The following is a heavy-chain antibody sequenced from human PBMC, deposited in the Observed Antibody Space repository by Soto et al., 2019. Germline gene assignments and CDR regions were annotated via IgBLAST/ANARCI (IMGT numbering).Heavy chain of an antibody. CDR2: IWYDGSNK. D-gene: IGHD5-12*01. CDR1: GFTFSSYG. CDR3: ARGQEGGPLRWLQFFDY. J-gene: IGHJ4*02. Sequence: GGSLRLSCAASGFTFSSYGMHWVRQAPGKGLEWVAVIWYDGSNKYYADSVKGRFTISRDNSKNTLYLQMNSLRAEDTAVYYCARGQEGGPLRWLQFFDYWGQGTLVTVSS. V-gene: IGHV3-33*01.